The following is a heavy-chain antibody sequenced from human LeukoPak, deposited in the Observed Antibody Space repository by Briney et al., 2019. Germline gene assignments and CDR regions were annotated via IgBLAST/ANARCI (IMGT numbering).Heavy chain of an antibody. V-gene: IGHV1-18*01. CDR2: ISAYNGNT. Sequence: ASVKVSCKCYAYTFTIYGLSLVRQAPGQGLEWMGWISAYNGNTNYAQKLQGRVTMTTDTSTSTAYMELRSMRSDDTAVYYCARDSAAAGTANYWGQGTLVTVSS. CDR3: ARDSAAAGTANY. CDR1: AYTFTIYG. J-gene: IGHJ4*02. D-gene: IGHD6-13*01.